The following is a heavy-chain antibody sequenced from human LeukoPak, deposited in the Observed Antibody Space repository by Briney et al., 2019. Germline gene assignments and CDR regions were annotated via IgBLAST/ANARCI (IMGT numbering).Heavy chain of an antibody. CDR1: GFTFSRYW. J-gene: IGHJ4*02. V-gene: IGHV3-74*01. Sequence: PGGSLRLSCAASGFTFSRYWMHWVRQAPGKGLVWVSRINHDGSAATYADSVEGRFTISRGNAKNTLYLQMNSLRAEDTAIYYCTRAEIAVAGPFDYWGQGTLVTVSS. CDR2: INHDGSAA. D-gene: IGHD6-19*01. CDR3: TRAEIAVAGPFDY.